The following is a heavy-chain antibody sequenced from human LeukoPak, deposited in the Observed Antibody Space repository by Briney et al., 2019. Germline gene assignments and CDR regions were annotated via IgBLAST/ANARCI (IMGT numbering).Heavy chain of an antibody. V-gene: IGHV3-30*18. CDR2: ISYDGSNK. D-gene: IGHD4-17*01. J-gene: IGHJ4*02. Sequence: GGSLRLSCAASGFTFSSYSMNWVRQAPGKGLEWVAVISYDGSNKYYADSVKGRFTISRDNSKNTLYLQMNSLRAEDTAVYYCAKADYGDYIDYWGQGTLVTVSS. CDR3: AKADYGDYIDY. CDR1: GFTFSSYS.